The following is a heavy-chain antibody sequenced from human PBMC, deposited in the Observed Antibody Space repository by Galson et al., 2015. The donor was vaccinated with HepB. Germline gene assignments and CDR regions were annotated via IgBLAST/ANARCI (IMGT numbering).Heavy chain of an antibody. CDR2: ISTSSTHV. V-gene: IGHV3-21*01. J-gene: IGHJ5*02. CDR3: PRDRTPGGDCYFWFHP. D-gene: IGHD2-21*02. CDR1: GFTFSRYC. Sequence: SLRLSCAASGFTFSRYCMNWVRQTPGKGLECVASISTSSTHVLYADSVKGRFTISRDNAKNSLYLQMNSLRADDTAVYYCPRDRTPGGDCYFWFHPWGQGTLVTVSS.